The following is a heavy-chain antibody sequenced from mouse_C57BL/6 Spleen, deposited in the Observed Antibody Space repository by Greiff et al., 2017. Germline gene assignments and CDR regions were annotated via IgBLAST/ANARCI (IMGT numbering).Heavy chain of an antibody. CDR2: ISGGGGNT. J-gene: IGHJ3*01. CDR1: GFTFSSYT. CDR3: ARHDYSNYAWFAY. Sequence: EVKLEESGGGLVKPGGSLKLSCAASGFTFSSYTMSWVRQTPEKRLEWVATISGGGGNTYYPDSVKGRFTISRDNAKNTLYLQMSSLRSEDTALYYCARHDYSNYAWFAYWGQGTLVTVSA. D-gene: IGHD2-5*01. V-gene: IGHV5-9*01.